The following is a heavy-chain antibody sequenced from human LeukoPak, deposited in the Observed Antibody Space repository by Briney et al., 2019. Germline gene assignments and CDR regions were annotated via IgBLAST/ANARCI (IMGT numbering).Heavy chain of an antibody. CDR2: ISGSGGST. CDR1: GFTFSSYV. D-gene: IGHD2-15*01. V-gene: IGHV3-23*01. Sequence: PGGSLRLSCAASGFTFSSYVMSWVRQAPGKGLEWVSSISGSGGSTYYADSVKGRFTISRDNSKNTLYLQMNSLRAEDTAVYYCAREYCSGGSCYVDYWGQGTLVTVSS. CDR3: AREYCSGGSCYVDY. J-gene: IGHJ4*02.